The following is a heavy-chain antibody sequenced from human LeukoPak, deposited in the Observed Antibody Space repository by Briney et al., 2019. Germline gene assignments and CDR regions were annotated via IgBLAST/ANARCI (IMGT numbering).Heavy chain of an antibody. D-gene: IGHD1-26*01. J-gene: IGHJ4*02. CDR3: ARYRVGATRYFDY. CDR2: INSDGSST. Sequence: PGGSLRLSCAASGFTFTSHWMHWVRQAPGKGLVWVSRINSDGSSTSYADSVKGRFTISRDNAKNSLYLQMNSLRAEDTAVYYCARYRVGATRYFDYWGQGTLVTVSS. CDR1: GFTFTSHW. V-gene: IGHV3-74*01.